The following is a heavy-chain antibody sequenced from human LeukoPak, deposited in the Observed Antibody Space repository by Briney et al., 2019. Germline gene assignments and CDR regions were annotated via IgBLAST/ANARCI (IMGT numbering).Heavy chain of an antibody. V-gene: IGHV6-1*01. Sequence: QTLSLTCAISGDSVSSNSAAWNWIRQSPSRGLEWLGRTYYRSKWYNDYAVSVKSRITINPDTSKNQFSLQLNSVTPEDTAVYYCARVGFYDSSGYLHYYFDYWGQGTLVTVPS. CDR2: TYYRSKWYN. CDR1: GDSVSSNSAA. J-gene: IGHJ4*02. CDR3: ARVGFYDSSGYLHYYFDY. D-gene: IGHD3-22*01.